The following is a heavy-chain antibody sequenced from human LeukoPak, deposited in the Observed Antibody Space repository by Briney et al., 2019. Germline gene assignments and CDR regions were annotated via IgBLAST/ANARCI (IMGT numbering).Heavy chain of an antibody. CDR1: GGSISSGSYY. CDR3: ARDRDSSSSADY. Sequence: PSQTLSLTCTVSGGSISSGSYYWSRIRQPAGKGLEWIGRIYTSGSTNYNPSLKSRVTISVDTSKNQFSLKLSSVTAADTAVYYCARDRDSSSSADYWGQGTLVTVSS. J-gene: IGHJ4*02. V-gene: IGHV4-61*02. D-gene: IGHD6-6*01. CDR2: IYTSGST.